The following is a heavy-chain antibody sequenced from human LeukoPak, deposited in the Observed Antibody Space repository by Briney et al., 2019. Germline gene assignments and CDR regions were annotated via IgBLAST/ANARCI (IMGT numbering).Heavy chain of an antibody. Sequence: SETLSLTCTVSGGSISSSSYYWGWIRQPPGKGLEWIGSIYYSGSTYYNPSLKSRVTISVDTSKNQFSLKLSSVTAADTAVYYCARVRIVATIRPRYYYYGMDVWGQGTTVTVSS. CDR3: ARVRIVATIRPRYYYYGMDV. CDR1: GGSISSSSYY. V-gene: IGHV4-39*07. CDR2: IYYSGST. J-gene: IGHJ6*02. D-gene: IGHD5-12*01.